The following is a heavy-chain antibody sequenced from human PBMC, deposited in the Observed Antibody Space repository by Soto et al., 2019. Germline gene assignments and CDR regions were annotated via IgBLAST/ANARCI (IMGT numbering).Heavy chain of an antibody. CDR1: GGPFSGYY. CDR2: INHSGST. CDR3: ARDNYDASSGYYINWFDP. Sequence: SETLSLTCAVYGGPFSGYYWNWIRQPPGKGLEWIGEINHSGSTNYNPSLKSRVTISVDTSKNQFSLKLSSVTAADTAVYYCARDNYDASSGYYINWFDPWRQGTLVT. V-gene: IGHV4-34*01. J-gene: IGHJ5*02. D-gene: IGHD3-22*01.